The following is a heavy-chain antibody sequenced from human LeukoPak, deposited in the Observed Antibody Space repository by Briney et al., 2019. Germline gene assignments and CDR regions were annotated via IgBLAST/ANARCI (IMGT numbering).Heavy chain of an antibody. Sequence: PSETLSLTCTVSGGSISSSSYYWGWIRQPPGKGLEWIGSIYYSGSTNYNPSLKSRVTISVDTSKNQFSLKLSSVTAADTAVYYCARYILYSPYNWFDPWGQGTLVTVSS. CDR1: GGSISSSSYY. CDR3: ARYILYSPYNWFDP. D-gene: IGHD2-8*01. CDR2: IYYSGST. J-gene: IGHJ5*02. V-gene: IGHV4-39*07.